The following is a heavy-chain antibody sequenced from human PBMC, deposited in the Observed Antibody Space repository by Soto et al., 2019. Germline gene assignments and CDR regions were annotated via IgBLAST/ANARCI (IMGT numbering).Heavy chain of an antibody. D-gene: IGHD3-22*01. CDR1: GCTFTSYA. Sequence: ASVKVSCKASGCTFTSYAMHWVRQAPGQGLEWMGIINPSGGSTSYAQKFQGRVTFTRDTSANTAYMELSSLSEDTAVYYCARPKDYDDCLDLWGQGTLVTVSS. CDR3: ARPKDYDDCLDL. J-gene: IGHJ4*02. V-gene: IGHV1-46*01. CDR2: INPSGGST.